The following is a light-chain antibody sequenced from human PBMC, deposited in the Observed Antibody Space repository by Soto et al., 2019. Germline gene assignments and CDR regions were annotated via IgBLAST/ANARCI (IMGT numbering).Light chain of an antibody. V-gene: IGLV2-8*01. CDR3: CSYAGSSTNYV. CDR2: EVS. Sequence: QSALTQPPSASGSPGQSVTISCTGTSSDVGGYNYVSWYQQHPGKAPKLLIHEVSKRPSGVTDRFSGSKSGNTASLTVSGLQPEDEADYYCCSYAGSSTNYVFGTGTKLTVL. J-gene: IGLJ1*01. CDR1: SSDVGGYNY.